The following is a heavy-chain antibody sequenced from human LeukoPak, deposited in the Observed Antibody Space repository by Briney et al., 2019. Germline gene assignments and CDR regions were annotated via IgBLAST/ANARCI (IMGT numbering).Heavy chain of an antibody. J-gene: IGHJ4*02. Sequence: GGPLRLSCAASGFTFDDYAMHWVRQAPGKGLEWVSGISWNSGSIGYADSVKGRFTISRDNAKNSLYLQMNSLRAEDTALYYCAKDEQYYYDSSGYYQYWGQGTLVTVSS. CDR1: GFTFDDYA. CDR2: ISWNSGSI. V-gene: IGHV3-9*01. D-gene: IGHD3-22*01. CDR3: AKDEQYYYDSSGYYQY.